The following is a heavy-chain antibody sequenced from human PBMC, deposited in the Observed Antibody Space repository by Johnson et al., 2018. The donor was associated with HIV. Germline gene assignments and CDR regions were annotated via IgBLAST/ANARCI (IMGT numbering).Heavy chain of an antibody. Sequence: VHLVESGGGVVQPGGSLRLSCAASGFTFSNFGMHWVRQAPGKGLQWVSGIGTAGDTYYSGSVKGRFTISRENAKNSLYLQMNSLRAEDTAVYYCARTPSLPGAFDIWGQGTMVTVSS. V-gene: IGHV3-13*01. J-gene: IGHJ3*02. CDR1: GFTFSNFG. CDR2: IGTAGDT. CDR3: ARTPSLPGAFDI.